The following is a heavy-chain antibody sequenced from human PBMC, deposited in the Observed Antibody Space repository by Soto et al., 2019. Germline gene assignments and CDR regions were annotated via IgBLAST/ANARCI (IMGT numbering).Heavy chain of an antibody. CDR3: AREVVWQTGEFDY. V-gene: IGHV4-31*03. D-gene: IGHD3-16*01. Sequence: QVQLQESGPGLVKPSQTLSLTCTVSGGSISSGGYYWSWIRQHPGKGLEWIGYIYYSGSTYYNPSLKSRVTISVDTSKNQFSRKLSCVTAADTAVYYCAREVVWQTGEFDYWGQGTLVTVSS. J-gene: IGHJ4*02. CDR2: IYYSGST. CDR1: GGSISSGGYY.